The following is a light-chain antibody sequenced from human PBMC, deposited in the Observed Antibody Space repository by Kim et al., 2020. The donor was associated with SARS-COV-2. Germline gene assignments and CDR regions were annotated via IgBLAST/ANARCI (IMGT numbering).Light chain of an antibody. V-gene: IGLV2-8*01. J-gene: IGLJ3*02. CDR1: SSGVGGYNY. CDR2: EVT. Sequence: GQSVTISCTGTSSGVGGYNYVSWFQQHPGKAPKVMIYEVTKRPSGVPDRFSGSKSGNTASLTVSGLQAEDEAEYYCSSYAGSNNLVFGGGTQLTVL. CDR3: SSYAGSNNLV.